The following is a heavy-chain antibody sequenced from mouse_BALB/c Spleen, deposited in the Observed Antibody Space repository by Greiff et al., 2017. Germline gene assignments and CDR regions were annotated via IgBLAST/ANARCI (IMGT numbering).Heavy chain of an antibody. CDR3: AREDYYDYDWFAY. Sequence: EVQVVESGGGLVKPGGSLKLSCAASGFTFSSYAMSWVRQTPEKRLEWVASISSGGSTYYPDSVKGRFTISRDNARNILYLQMSSLRSEDTAMYYCAREDYYDYDWFAYWGQGTLVTVSA. D-gene: IGHD2-4*01. CDR1: GFTFSSYA. J-gene: IGHJ3*01. CDR2: ISSGGST. V-gene: IGHV5-6-5*01.